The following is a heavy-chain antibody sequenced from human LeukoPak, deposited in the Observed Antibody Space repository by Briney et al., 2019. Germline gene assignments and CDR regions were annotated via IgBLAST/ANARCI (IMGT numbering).Heavy chain of an antibody. CDR2: IHNSGSI. D-gene: IGHD6-13*01. CDR3: ARWLYSSSWSRCFDP. V-gene: IGHV4-59*11. Sequence: TETLSLTCSVSGGSISSHYWTWIRQPPGKGLEWIGYIHNSGSINYNPSLKSRVTISVDTSRNQFSLKLTSVTAADTAVYYCARWLYSSSWSRCFDPWGQGTLVTVSS. J-gene: IGHJ5*02. CDR1: GGSISSHY.